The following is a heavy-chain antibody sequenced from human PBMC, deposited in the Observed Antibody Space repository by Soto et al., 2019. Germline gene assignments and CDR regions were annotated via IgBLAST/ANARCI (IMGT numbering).Heavy chain of an antibody. J-gene: IGHJ6*02. CDR3: ARHDCISSSCYYYYYYVMDV. CDR1: GDTFSSYA. Sequence: QVQLVQSGTEVKKPGSSVKVSCKASGDTFSSYAISWVRKAPGQGLEWMGGIIPFFDTANNAQQFQGRVTITADESTSTAYMELSSLRSEDTAVYYCARHDCISSSCYYYYYYVMDVWGQGTTVTVSS. CDR2: IIPFFDTA. V-gene: IGHV1-69*12. D-gene: IGHD2-2*01.